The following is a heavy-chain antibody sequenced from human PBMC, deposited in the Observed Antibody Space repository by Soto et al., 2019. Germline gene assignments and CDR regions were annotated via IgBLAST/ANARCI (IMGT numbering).Heavy chain of an antibody. CDR3: AKVPCSSTSCYEYWFDR. V-gene: IGHV3-23*01. CDR2: ISGSGGST. J-gene: IGHJ5*02. CDR1: GFTFSSYA. Sequence: GGSLRLSCAASGFTFSSYAMSWVRQAPGKGLEWVSAISGSGGSTYYADSVKGRFTISRDNSKNTLYLQMNSLRAEDTAVYYCAKVPCSSTSCYEYWFDRWGQGTVVTVSS. D-gene: IGHD2-2*01.